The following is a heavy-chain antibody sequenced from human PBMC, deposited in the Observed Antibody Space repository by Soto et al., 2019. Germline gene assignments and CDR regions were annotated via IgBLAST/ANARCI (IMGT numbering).Heavy chain of an antibody. Sequence: GGSLRLSCAASGFSFCSYSMRWGRQAPGKGLEWEANINTTGAENSPLHPVKGRLNIYTDNANHSLYMQMKSLRAEDTAVHYCARPWDTAMVSTWNQWGQATMGTVS. CDR2: INTTGAEN. V-gene: IGHV3-7*03. D-gene: IGHD5-18*01. CDR1: GFSFCSYS. CDR3: ARPWDTAMVSTWNQ. J-gene: IGHJ4*02.